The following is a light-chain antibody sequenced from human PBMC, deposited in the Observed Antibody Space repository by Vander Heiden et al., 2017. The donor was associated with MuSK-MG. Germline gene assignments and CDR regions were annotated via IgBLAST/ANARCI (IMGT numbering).Light chain of an antibody. CDR3: QSYDSSKEV. J-gene: IGLJ2*01. CDR1: SGSIASNY. V-gene: IGLV6-57*02. CDR2: EDN. Sequence: NFMLTQPHSVSESPGKTVTISCPGSSGSIASNYVQWYQQRPGRAPTTVIYEDNQRPSGVPDRFSGSIDSSSNSASLTISGLKTEDEADYYCQSYDSSKEVFGGGTKLTVL.